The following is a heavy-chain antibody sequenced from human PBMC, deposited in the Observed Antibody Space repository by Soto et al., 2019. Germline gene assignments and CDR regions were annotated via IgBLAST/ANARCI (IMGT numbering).Heavy chain of an antibody. CDR1: GFTFSSYA. CDR2: ISGSGGST. CDR3: AKAPLLCGGDCYFDY. Sequence: GGSLRLSFAASGFTFSSYAMSWVRQAPGKGLEWVSAISGSGGSTYYADSVKGRFTISRDNSKNTLYLQMNSLRAEDTAVYYCAKAPLLCGGDCYFDYWGQGTLVTVSS. V-gene: IGHV3-23*01. J-gene: IGHJ4*02. D-gene: IGHD2-21*02.